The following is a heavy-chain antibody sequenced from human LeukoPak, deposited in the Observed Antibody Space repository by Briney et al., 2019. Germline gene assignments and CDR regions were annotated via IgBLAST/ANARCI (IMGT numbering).Heavy chain of an antibody. V-gene: IGHV7-4-1*02. J-gene: IGHJ4*02. CDR3: ARAYYYGSGSYYPSGRAHDY. CDR1: GYTFTNYG. Sequence: GASVKVSCKASGYTFTNYGMNWVRQAPGQGLEWMGWISTNTGNPTYAQGFTGRFVFSLDTSVSTAYLQISSLKAEDTAVYYCARAYYYGSGSYYPSGRAHDYWGQGTLVSVSS. CDR2: ISTNTGNP. D-gene: IGHD3-10*01.